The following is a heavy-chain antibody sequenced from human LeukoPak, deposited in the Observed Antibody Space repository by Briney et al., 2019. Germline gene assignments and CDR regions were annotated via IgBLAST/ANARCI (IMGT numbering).Heavy chain of an antibody. CDR2: SRDKAKSYST. Sequence: GGSLRLSCAACGFIFSDHYMVWVRQAPGKGLEWLARSRDKAKSYSTEHAASVKGRFTISRDNSKNSLYLQMTSLKTEDTAVYYCARRSNSYYTFDYWGQGTLVTVSS. V-gene: IGHV3-72*01. J-gene: IGHJ4*02. CDR1: GFIFSDHY. D-gene: IGHD1-26*01. CDR3: ARRSNSYYTFDY.